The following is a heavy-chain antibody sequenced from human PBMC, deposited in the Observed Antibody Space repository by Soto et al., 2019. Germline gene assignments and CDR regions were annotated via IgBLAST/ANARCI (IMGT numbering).Heavy chain of an antibody. CDR2: MNPNSGNT. V-gene: IGHV1-8*01. J-gene: IGHJ6*03. D-gene: IGHD6-6*01. CDR3: ARGVRYSSSSEEYYYYYMHL. CDR1: GYTFTSYD. Sequence: ASVKVSCKASGYTFTSYDINWVRQATGQGLEWMGWMNPNSGNTGYAQKFQGRVTMTRNTSISTAYMELSSLRSEDTAVYYCARGVRYSSSSEEYYYYYMHLSGKGPPVTVPS.